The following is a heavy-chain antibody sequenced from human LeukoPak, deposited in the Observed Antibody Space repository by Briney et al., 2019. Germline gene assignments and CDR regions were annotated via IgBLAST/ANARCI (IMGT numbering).Heavy chain of an antibody. CDR2: ISSSSSTI. CDR1: GFTFSSYS. V-gene: IGHV3-48*02. J-gene: IGHJ4*02. D-gene: IGHD3-10*01. Sequence: GGSLRLSCAASGFTFSSYSMNWVRQAPGKGLEWVSYISSSSSTIYYADSVKGRFTISRDNAKNSLYLQMNSLRDEDTAVYYCARDPPGIGGPVCGSGSYHDYWGQGTLVTVSS. CDR3: ARDPPGIGGPVCGSGSYHDY.